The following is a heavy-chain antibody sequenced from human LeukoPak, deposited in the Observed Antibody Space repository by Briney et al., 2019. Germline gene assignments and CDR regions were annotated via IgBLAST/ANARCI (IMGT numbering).Heavy chain of an antibody. V-gene: IGHV5-10-1*01. D-gene: IGHD6-19*01. Sequence: AESLKISCEGSGYSFTSFWITWVRQMPGKGLEWMGRIDPSDSYTNYSPSFQGHVTISADKSISTAYLQWSSLKASDTAVYYCARGSSGFTDYWGQGTLVTVSS. J-gene: IGHJ4*02. CDR1: GYSFTSFW. CDR2: IDPSDSYT. CDR3: ARGSSGFTDY.